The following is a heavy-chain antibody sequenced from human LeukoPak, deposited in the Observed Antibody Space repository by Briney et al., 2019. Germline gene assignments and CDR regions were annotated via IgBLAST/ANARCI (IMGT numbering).Heavy chain of an antibody. CDR1: GFTVTKYW. D-gene: IGHD2-2*01. J-gene: IGHJ4*02. CDR3: ARRRCSSTSCFFDY. V-gene: IGHV3-7*01. CDR2: IKEDGTER. Sequence: PGGSLRLSCAASGFTVTKYWMSWVRQAPGKGLEWVANIKEDGTERYYVDSVKGRFTISRDNAKNSLYLQMNSLRAGDTAVYYCARRRCSSTSCFFDYWGQGTLVTVSS.